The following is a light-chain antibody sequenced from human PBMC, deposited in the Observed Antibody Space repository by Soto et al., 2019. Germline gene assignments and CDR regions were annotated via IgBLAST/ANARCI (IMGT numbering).Light chain of an antibody. CDR3: MQSIQVPIT. Sequence: AIRMTQSPSSLSASTGDRVTITCRASQGISSYLAWYQQKPGKAPKLLIYELSNRFSGVPDKFSGSGSGTDFTLKISRVEAEDVGVYYCMQSIQVPITFGQGTRLEIK. CDR1: QGISSY. J-gene: IGKJ5*01. CDR2: ELS. V-gene: IGKV1-8*01.